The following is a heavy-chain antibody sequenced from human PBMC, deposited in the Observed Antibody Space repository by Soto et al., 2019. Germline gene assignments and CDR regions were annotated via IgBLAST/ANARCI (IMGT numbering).Heavy chain of an antibody. CDR1: GFTFTNSW. V-gene: IGHV3-74*01. J-gene: IGHJ4*02. CDR3: GGVFEY. CDR2: VDGEGSGT. Sequence: EVQLVESGGGLVQPGGSLRLSCAASGFTFTNSWMHWVRQAPGKGLEWVARVDGEGSGTSYADSVKGRFTISRDNAKNTLSLQMHRLRAEDAAVYYCGGVFEYWGRGTMVTVSS.